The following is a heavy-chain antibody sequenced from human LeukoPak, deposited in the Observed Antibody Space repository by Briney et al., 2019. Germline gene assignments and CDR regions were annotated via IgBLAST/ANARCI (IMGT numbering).Heavy chain of an antibody. CDR3: AQGGSDAFDI. Sequence: SETLSLTCAVSGVSISSGGYSWSWIRQPPGKGLEWIGYIYHSGSTYYNPSLKSRVTISVDRSKIQFSLKLSSVTAADTAVYYCAQGGSDAFDIWGQGTMVTVSS. CDR1: GVSISSGGYS. CDR2: IYHSGST. D-gene: IGHD5-12*01. J-gene: IGHJ3*02. V-gene: IGHV4-30-2*01.